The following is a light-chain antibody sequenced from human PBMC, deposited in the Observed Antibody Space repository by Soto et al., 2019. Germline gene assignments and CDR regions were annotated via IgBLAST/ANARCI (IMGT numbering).Light chain of an antibody. J-gene: IGKJ1*01. CDR2: GAS. CDR3: QQFNTWPPT. V-gene: IGKV3-15*01. CDR1: QSVSST. Sequence: IVMTQSPATLSVSPGERATLSCRASQSVSSTLAWYQQNPGQAPRLLIYGASTRATGIPVRFSGSGSGTDFTLTISSLQSEDFAVYYCQQFNTWPPTFGHGTKVDIK.